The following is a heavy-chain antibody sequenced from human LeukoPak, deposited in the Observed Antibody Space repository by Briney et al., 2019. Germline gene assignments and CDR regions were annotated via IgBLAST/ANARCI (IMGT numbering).Heavy chain of an antibody. Sequence: PSKTLSLTCAVYGGSFSGYYWSWIRQPPGKGLEWIGEINHSGSTNYNPSLKSRVTISVDTSKNQFSLKLSSVTAADTAVYYCARGRIMVRGVMDVWGKGTTVTVSS. CDR1: GGSFSGYY. D-gene: IGHD3-10*01. CDR3: ARGRIMVRGVMDV. J-gene: IGHJ6*04. V-gene: IGHV4-34*01. CDR2: INHSGST.